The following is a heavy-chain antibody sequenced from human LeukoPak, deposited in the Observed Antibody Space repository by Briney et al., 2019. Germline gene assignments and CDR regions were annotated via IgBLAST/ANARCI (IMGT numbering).Heavy chain of an antibody. CDR2: ISGSGGST. V-gene: IGHV3-23*01. D-gene: IGHD3-10*01. CDR3: AKSSEYYYGSGSYAFFDY. J-gene: IGHJ4*02. Sequence: GGSLRLSCAASGFTFSSYGMSWVRQAPGKGLEWVSAISGSGGSTYYADSVKGRFTISRDNSKNTLHLQMNSLRAEDTAVYYCAKSSEYYYGSGSYAFFDYWGQGTLVTVSS. CDR1: GFTFSSYG.